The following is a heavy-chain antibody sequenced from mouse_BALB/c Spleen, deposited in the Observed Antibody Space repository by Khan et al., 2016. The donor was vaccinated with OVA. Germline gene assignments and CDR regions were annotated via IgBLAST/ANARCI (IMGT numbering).Heavy chain of an antibody. V-gene: IGHV3-2*02. CDR3: ARRSD. CDR2: ITYSGTT. CDR1: GFSITSDYA. D-gene: IGHD1-3*01. Sequence: EVQLLESGPGLVKPSQSLSLSCAVTGFSITSDYACNFIRLFPGNKLEWMGYITYSGTTSYNPSLKSRFSITRDSSKNQFFRQLNSVSNEDAATDCCARRSDWGPGTTVTVSS. J-gene: IGHJ1*01.